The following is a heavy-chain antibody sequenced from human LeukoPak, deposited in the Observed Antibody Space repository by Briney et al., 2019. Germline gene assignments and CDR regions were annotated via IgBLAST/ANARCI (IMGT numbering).Heavy chain of an antibody. CDR1: GGSISSYY. V-gene: IGHV4-59*01. J-gene: IGHJ6*02. CDR2: IYYSGST. CDR3: ARDSSAAGTPQYYYYYGMDV. Sequence: SETLSLTCTVSGGSISSYYWSWIRQPPGKGLEWIGYIYYSGSTNYNPSLKSRVTISVDTSKNQFSLKLSSVTAADTAVYYSARDSSAAGTPQYYYYYGMDVWGQGTTVTVSS. D-gene: IGHD6-13*01.